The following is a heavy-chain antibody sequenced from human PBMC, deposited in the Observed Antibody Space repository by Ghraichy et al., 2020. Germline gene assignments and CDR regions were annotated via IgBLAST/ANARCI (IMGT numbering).Heavy chain of an antibody. J-gene: IGHJ4*02. CDR2: ISWSSGNI. D-gene: IGHD3-9*01. V-gene: IGHV3-9*03. CDR3: TRPILTGYYSGFDY. Sequence: GGSLRLSCAASGFTFDDYAMHWVRQVPGKGLEWVSGISWSSGNIGYADSVKGRFTVSRDNAKNFLYLQMNSLRAEDMALYFCTRPILTGYYSGFDYWGQGTLVTVSS. CDR1: GFTFDDYA.